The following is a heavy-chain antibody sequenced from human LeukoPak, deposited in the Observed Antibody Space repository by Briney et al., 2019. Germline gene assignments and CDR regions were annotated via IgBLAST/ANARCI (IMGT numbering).Heavy chain of an antibody. D-gene: IGHD5-12*01. CDR3: AKIVGLRAGFDY. V-gene: IGHV3-23*01. Sequence: GGSLRLSCAASGFTFSSYAMSWVRQAPGKGLEWVAAISGSGGSTYYADSVKGRFTISRDNSKNTLYLQMNRLRAEATAVNYWAKIVGLRAGFDYWGQGTLVTVSS. CDR1: GFTFSSYA. CDR2: ISGSGGST. J-gene: IGHJ4*02.